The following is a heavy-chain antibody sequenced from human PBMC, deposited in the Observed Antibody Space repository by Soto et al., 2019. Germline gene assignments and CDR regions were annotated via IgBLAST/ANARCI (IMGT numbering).Heavy chain of an antibody. CDR2: ISSSSSYT. V-gene: IGHV3-11*06. J-gene: IGHJ4*02. Sequence: PXVSLRLSCAASGFSFSDYYMSWIRQAPGKGLEWVSYISSSSSYTNYADSVKGRFTISRDNAKNSLYLQMNSLRAEDTAVYYCAKGDNYYDSSGLNFDYWGQGTLVTVSS. CDR1: GFSFSDYY. D-gene: IGHD3-22*01. CDR3: AKGDNYYDSSGLNFDY.